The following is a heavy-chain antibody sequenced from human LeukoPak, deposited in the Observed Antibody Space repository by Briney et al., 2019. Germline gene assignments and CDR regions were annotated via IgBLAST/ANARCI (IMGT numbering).Heavy chain of an antibody. J-gene: IGHJ4*02. Sequence: GGSLRLSCAASGFTVSSNLMAWVRQAPGKGLEWVSVIYGGGSTFYADSVKGQFTISRDNAKNSLFLQMDSLRAEDTAVYYCAIDLAGHYYGSGSSFDYWGQGTLVTVSS. CDR2: IYGGGST. CDR1: GFTVSSNL. D-gene: IGHD3-10*01. CDR3: AIDLAGHYYGSGSSFDY. V-gene: IGHV3-66*01.